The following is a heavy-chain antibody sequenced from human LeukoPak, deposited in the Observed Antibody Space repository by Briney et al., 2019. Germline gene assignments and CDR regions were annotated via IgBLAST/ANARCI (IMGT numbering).Heavy chain of an antibody. V-gene: IGHV4-34*01. J-gene: IGHJ5*02. CDR3: SGGRGIVARRGVRYNWFDP. D-gene: IGHD6-6*01. CDR1: GGSFSGYY. Sequence: PWGTLSLTCAVYGGSFSGYYWSWIRQPPGKGLEWVGDINHSGSTNYNPSLKSRGTISVSTSKNQSPLQLITVTAADTAAYYCSGGRGIVARRGVRYNWFDPWGQETLVSVSS. CDR2: INHSGST.